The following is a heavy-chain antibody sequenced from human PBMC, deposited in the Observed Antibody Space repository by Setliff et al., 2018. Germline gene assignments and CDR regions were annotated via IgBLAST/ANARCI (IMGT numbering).Heavy chain of an antibody. CDR1: GASITNINYY. J-gene: IGHJ6*03. CDR2: IFYSGRT. CDR3: ARLSGGPYSSGWYRAVGYMDV. Sequence: PSETLSLTCTVSGASITNINYYWGLIRQPPGKGLEWIGSIFYSGRTFYNPSLKSRVTISVDTSKNQFSLTLSSVTAADTAVYYCARLSGGPYSSGWYRAVGYMDVWGKGTTVTVSS. D-gene: IGHD6-19*01. V-gene: IGHV4-39*01.